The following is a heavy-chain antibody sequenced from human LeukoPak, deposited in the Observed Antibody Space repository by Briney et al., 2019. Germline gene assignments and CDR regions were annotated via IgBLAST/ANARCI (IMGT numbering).Heavy chain of an antibody. CDR2: ISGSGGST. V-gene: IGHV3-23*01. CDR3: AKDAGSGYGSGRVHDY. Sequence: PGGSLRLSCAASGFTFSSYAMSWVRQAPGKGLEWVSAISGSGGSTYYADSVKGRFTISRDNSKNTLYLQMNSLRAEDTAVYYCAKDAGSGYGSGRVHDYWGQGTLVTVSS. CDR1: GFTFSSYA. D-gene: IGHD3-10*01. J-gene: IGHJ4*02.